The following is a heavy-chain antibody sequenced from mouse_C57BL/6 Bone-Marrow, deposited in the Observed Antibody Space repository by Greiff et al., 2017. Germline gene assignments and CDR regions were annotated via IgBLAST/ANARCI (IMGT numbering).Heavy chain of an antibody. Sequence: QVHLKQSGAELARPGASVKLSCKASGYTFTSYGISWVKQRTGQGLEWIGEISPRSGNPSSNEKFQGKATLTAARSSSPAYMELRSLTSEDSAVYVCARRGYYGSRAWFAYWGQGTLVTVSA. J-gene: IGHJ3*01. V-gene: IGHV1-81*01. D-gene: IGHD1-1*01. CDR3: ARRGYYGSRAWFAY. CDR1: GYTFTSYG. CDR2: ISPRSGNP.